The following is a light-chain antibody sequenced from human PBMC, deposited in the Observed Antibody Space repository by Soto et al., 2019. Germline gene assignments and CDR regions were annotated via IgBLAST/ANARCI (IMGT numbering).Light chain of an antibody. V-gene: IGLV2-23*02. CDR3: GAYASGNIFL. Sequence: QSALTQPASVSGSPGQSSTISCSGASSGAGAYDVGSWYQQYPGEAPKLIIYEAIKRPSGISDRFSGSKSANMASLTISGLQTEDEADCYCGAYASGNIFLFGGGTKVTVL. CDR2: EAI. J-gene: IGLJ2*01. CDR1: SSGAGAYDV.